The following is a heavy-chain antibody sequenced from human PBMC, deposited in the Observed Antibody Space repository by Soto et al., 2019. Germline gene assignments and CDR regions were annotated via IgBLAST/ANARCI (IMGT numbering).Heavy chain of an antibody. V-gene: IGHV4-30-4*01. CDR1: GGSISSGDYY. D-gene: IGHD2-21*02. CDR3: AIVGGNSFDFDY. Sequence: QVQLQESGPGLVKPSQTLSLTCTVSGGSISSGDYYWSWIRQPPGKGLEWIGYIYYSGGTYYNPSLNSRVTISVDTPKNQFSLKLSSVTAADTAVYYCAIVGGNSFDFDYWGQGTLVTVSS. CDR2: IYYSGGT. J-gene: IGHJ4*02.